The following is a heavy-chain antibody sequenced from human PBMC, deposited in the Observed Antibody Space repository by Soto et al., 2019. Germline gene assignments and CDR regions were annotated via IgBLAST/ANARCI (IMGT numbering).Heavy chain of an antibody. V-gene: IGHV3-21*01. CDR3: ARSYCGGDCYFGDAFDI. D-gene: IGHD2-21*02. Sequence: PGGSLRLSCAASGFTFSSYSMNWVRQAPGKGLEWVSSISSSSSYIYYADSVKGRFTISRDNAKNSLYLQMNSLRAEDTAVYYCARSYCGGDCYFGDAFDIWGQGTMVTVS. CDR1: GFTFSSYS. J-gene: IGHJ3*02. CDR2: ISSSSSYI.